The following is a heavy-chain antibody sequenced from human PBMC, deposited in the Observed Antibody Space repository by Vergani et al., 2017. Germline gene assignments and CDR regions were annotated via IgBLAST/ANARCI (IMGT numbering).Heavy chain of an antibody. V-gene: IGHV3-11*01. Sequence: QVQLVESGGGLVQPGGSLRLSCAASGFTFSDYYMSWIRQAPGKGLEWVSYISSSGSTINYADSVKGRFTISRDNAKNSLYLQMNSLRAEDTAVYYCARDLGSGSYSSSGFGYWGQGTLVTVSS. D-gene: IGHD3-10*01. CDR2: ISSSGSTI. J-gene: IGHJ4*02. CDR1: GFTFSDYY. CDR3: ARDLGSGSYSSSGFGY.